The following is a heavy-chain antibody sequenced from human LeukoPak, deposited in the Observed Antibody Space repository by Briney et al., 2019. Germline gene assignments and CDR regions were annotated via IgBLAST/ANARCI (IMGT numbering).Heavy chain of an antibody. CDR2: ISSSSSYI. CDR1: GFTFSSYG. CDR3: ARSLVVVAATSSDY. V-gene: IGHV3-21*01. J-gene: IGHJ4*02. D-gene: IGHD2-15*01. Sequence: GGSLRLSCAASGFTFSSYGMNWVRQAPGKGLEWVSSISSSSSYIYYADSVKGRFTISRDNAKNSLYLQMNSLRAEDTAVYYCARSLVVVAATSSDYWGQGTLVTVSS.